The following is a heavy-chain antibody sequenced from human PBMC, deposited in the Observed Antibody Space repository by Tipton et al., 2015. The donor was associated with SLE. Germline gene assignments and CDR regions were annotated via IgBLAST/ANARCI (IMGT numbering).Heavy chain of an antibody. CDR2: LYDSGIT. V-gene: IGHV4-39*07. CDR3: ARGITGDHDY. CDR1: GGSISSGSYY. J-gene: IGHJ4*02. D-gene: IGHD7-27*01. Sequence: TLSLTCTVSGGSISSGSYYWSWIRQPPGKGLEWIGNLYDSGITYYNPSLKSRVTISVDTSKNQFSLKLSSVTAADTAVYYCARGITGDHDYWGQGTLVTVSS.